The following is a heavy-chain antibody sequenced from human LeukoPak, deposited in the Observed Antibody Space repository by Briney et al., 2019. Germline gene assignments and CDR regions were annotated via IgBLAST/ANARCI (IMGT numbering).Heavy chain of an antibody. D-gene: IGHD3-3*01. V-gene: IGHV4-38-2*01. CDR2: IYHSGST. CDR1: GYSISSGYY. J-gene: IGHJ4*02. CDR3: ARVGGRFLEWLLIN. Sequence: SETLSLTCAVSGYSISSGYYWGWIRQPQGKELVWIGSIYHSGSTYYNPSLKSRVTISVDTSKNQFSLKLSSVTAADTAVYYCARVGGRFLEWLLINWGQGTLVTVSS.